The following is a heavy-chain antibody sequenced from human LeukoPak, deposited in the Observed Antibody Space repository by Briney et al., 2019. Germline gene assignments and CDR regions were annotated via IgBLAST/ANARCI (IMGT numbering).Heavy chain of an antibody. J-gene: IGHJ4*02. Sequence: GASVKVSCKASGYTFTGYYMHWVRQAPGQGLEWMGWINPNSGGTNYAQKFQGRVTMTRDTSISTAYMELSRLRSDDTAVYYCARVPWGRGYSYGTFDYWGQGTLVTVSS. CDR1: GYTFTGYY. V-gene: IGHV1-2*02. CDR3: ARVPWGRGYSYGTFDY. CDR2: INPNSGGT. D-gene: IGHD5-18*01.